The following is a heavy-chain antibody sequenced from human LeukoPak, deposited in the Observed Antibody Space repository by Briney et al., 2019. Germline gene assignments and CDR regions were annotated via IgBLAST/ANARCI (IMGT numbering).Heavy chain of an antibody. J-gene: IGHJ4*02. CDR2: ISGNGDLT. CDR3: ARVSGSGYYYHFDY. V-gene: IGHV3-23*01. Sequence: GGSLRLSCAASGFTFSSSGMAWVRQAPGKGLEWVSAISGNGDLTYYADSVKGRFTISRDNSKNTLYLQMNSLRAEDTAVYYCARVSGSGYYYHFDYWGQGTLVTVSS. CDR1: GFTFSSSG. D-gene: IGHD3-22*01.